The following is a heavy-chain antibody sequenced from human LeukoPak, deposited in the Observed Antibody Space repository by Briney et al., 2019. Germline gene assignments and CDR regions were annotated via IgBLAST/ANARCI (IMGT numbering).Heavy chain of an antibody. J-gene: IGHJ4*02. D-gene: IGHD6-13*01. CDR1: GFTFSKYG. Sequence: GGSLSLSCAASGFTFSKYGMHWVRQAPGKGLEWVAFIRYDGSNKYYADSVKGRFTISRDNSKNTLYLQMNSLRAEDTAVYYCARVSSSWYVTDYWGQGTLVTVSS. V-gene: IGHV3-30*02. CDR3: ARVSSSWYVTDY. CDR2: IRYDGSNK.